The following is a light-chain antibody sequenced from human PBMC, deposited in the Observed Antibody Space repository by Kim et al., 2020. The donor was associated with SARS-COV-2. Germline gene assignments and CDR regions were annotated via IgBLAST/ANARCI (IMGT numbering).Light chain of an antibody. CDR3: NSRDTSGHLWV. CDR2: GKN. Sequence: ALGQTVRITCQGNSLRNYDADWSQQKPGQAPVVVIYGKNNRPSGIPDRFSGSSSGDTASLTITGAQAEDEAVYYCNSRDTSGHLWVFGGGTQLTVL. CDR1: SLRNYD. V-gene: IGLV3-19*01. J-gene: IGLJ3*02.